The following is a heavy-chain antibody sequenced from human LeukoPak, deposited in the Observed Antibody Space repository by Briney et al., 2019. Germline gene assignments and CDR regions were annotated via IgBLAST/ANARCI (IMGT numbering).Heavy chain of an antibody. V-gene: IGHV3-66*02. J-gene: IGHJ4*02. D-gene: IGHD5-24*01. CDR2: IYSGGST. Sequence: PGGSLRLSCAASGFTFSSYAMSWVRQAPGKGLEWVSVIYSGGSTYYADSVKGRFTISRDNSKNTLYLQMNSLRAEDTAVYYCARDGYNYYYWGQGTLVTVSS. CDR1: GFTFSSYA. CDR3: ARDGYNYYY.